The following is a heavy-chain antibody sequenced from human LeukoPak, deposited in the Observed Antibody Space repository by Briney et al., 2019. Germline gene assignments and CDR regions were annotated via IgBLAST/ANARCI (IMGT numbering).Heavy chain of an antibody. D-gene: IGHD2/OR15-2a*01. CDR2: IYPGDSDT. J-gene: IGHJ4*02. V-gene: IGHV5-51*01. Sequence: GESLKISCKASGYSFSNYWIGWVRQMPGKGLEWMGIIYPGDSDTRYSPSFQGQVTISADKSITTGYLQLSSLKASDTAMYYCARAPTSVRIPYYFDYRGQGDVVTVSS. CDR1: GYSFSNYW. CDR3: ARAPTSVRIPYYFDY.